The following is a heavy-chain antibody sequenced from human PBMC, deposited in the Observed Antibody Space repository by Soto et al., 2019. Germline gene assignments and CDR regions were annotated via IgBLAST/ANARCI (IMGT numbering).Heavy chain of an antibody. CDR3: ARDGGGSSYLYYYYGMDV. J-gene: IGHJ6*02. CDR2: INPSGGST. V-gene: IGHV1-46*01. CDR1: GYTFTSYY. D-gene: IGHD6-6*01. Sequence: ASVKVSCQASGYTFTSYYMLWVRQAPGQGLEWMGIINPSGGSTSYAQKFQGRVTMTRDTSTSTVYMELSSLRAEDTAVYYCARDGGGSSYLYYYYGMDVWGQGTTVTVSS.